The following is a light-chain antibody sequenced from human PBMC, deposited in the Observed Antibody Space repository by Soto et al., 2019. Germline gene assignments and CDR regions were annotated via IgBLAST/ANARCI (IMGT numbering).Light chain of an antibody. CDR3: QQGGNWPVT. V-gene: IGKV3D-11*01. CDR1: QEVGTY. J-gene: IGKJ5*01. Sequence: VLTQSPVTLSLSPGERATLSCSASQEVGTYVAWYQVRGGQAPRLLISGASKRATGIPDRINGGGSGSDFILTINSLESGDSAVYFCQQGGNWPVTFGQGTRVEIK. CDR2: GAS.